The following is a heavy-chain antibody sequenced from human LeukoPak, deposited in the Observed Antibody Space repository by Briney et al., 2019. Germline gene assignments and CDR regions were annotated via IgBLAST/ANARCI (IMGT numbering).Heavy chain of an antibody. V-gene: IGHV4-34*01. CDR2: INHSGST. CDR1: GGSFSGYY. CDR3: ARERGGYDQFDY. Sequence: SETLSLTCAVYGGSFSGYYWSWIRQPPGKGLEWIGEINHSGSTNYNPSLKSRVTISVDTSKNQFSPKLSSVTAADTAVYYCARERGGYDQFDYWGQGTLVTVSS. J-gene: IGHJ4*02. D-gene: IGHD5-12*01.